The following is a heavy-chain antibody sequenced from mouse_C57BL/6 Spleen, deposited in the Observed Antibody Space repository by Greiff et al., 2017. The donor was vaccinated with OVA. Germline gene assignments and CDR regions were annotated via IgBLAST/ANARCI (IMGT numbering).Heavy chain of an antibody. Sequence: EVKLMESGPELVKPGASVKISCKASGYSFTGYYMHWVKQSSEKSLEWIGEINPSTGGTSYNQKFKGKATLTVDKSSSTAYMQLKSLTSEDSAVYYCARGGGPYAMDYWGQGTSVTVSS. J-gene: IGHJ4*01. CDR1: GYSFTGYY. CDR2: INPSTGGT. CDR3: ARGGGPYAMDY. V-gene: IGHV1-43*01.